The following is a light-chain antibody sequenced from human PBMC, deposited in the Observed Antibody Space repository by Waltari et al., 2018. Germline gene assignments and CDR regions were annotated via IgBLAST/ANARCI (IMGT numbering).Light chain of an antibody. CDR3: QMGQT. V-gene: IGKV1-27*01. Sequence: DPQLTQSPSSLSASAGDSVTITCRASQDISSYLAWYQQKPGKVPKLLIYHASTLQSGVPSRFSGSGSGTDFTLTISSLQPEDVATYYCQMGQTFGQGTKVEIK. CDR2: HAS. CDR1: QDISSY. J-gene: IGKJ1*01.